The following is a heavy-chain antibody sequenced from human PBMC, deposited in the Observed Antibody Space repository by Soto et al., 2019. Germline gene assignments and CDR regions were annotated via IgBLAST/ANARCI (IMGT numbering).Heavy chain of an antibody. CDR3: ARDLGSFQEVGGFDP. D-gene: IGHD3-3*01. CDR2: IIPILGIA. J-gene: IGHJ5*02. CDR1: GGTFSSYT. Sequence: QVQLVQSGAEVKKPGSSVKVSCKASGGTFSSYTISWVRQAPGQGLEWMGRIIPILGIANYAQKFQGRVTITADKSTSTAYMELSSLRSEDTAVYYCARDLGSFQEVGGFDPWGQGTLVTVSS. V-gene: IGHV1-69*08.